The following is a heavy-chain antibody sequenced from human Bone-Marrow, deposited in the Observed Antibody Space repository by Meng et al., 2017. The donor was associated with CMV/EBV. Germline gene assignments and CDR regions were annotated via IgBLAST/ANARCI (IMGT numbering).Heavy chain of an antibody. J-gene: IGHJ3*02. V-gene: IGHV3-43D*03. CDR1: GFTFDDYA. D-gene: IGHD6-13*01. CDR3: AKLSIAAAGTDAFDI. Sequence: LSLTCAASGFTFDDYAMHWVRQAPGKGLEWVSLISWDGGSTYYADSVKGRFTISRDNSKNSLYLQMNSLRAEDTALYYCAKLSIAAAGTDAFDIWGQGTMVTVSS. CDR2: ISWDGGST.